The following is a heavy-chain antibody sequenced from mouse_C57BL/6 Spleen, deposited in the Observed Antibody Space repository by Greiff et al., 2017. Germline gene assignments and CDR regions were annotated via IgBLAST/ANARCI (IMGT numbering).Heavy chain of an antibody. CDR2: ISSGSSTI. CDR1: GFTFSDYG. V-gene: IGHV5-17*01. CDR3: ARDTTVVVYWYFDV. Sequence: EVKLMESGGGLVKPGGSLKLSCAASGFTFSDYGMHWVRQAPEQGLEWVAYISSGSSTIYYADTVKGRFTISRDNAKNTLFLQMTSLRSEDTAMYYCARDTTVVVYWYFDVWGTGTTVTVSS. D-gene: IGHD1-1*01. J-gene: IGHJ1*03.